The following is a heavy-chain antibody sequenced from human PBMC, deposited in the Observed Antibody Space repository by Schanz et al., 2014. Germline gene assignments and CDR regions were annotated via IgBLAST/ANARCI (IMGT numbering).Heavy chain of an antibody. CDR1: GFSVGNKY. CDR2: IYIGGNT. CDR3: ARGGPAYYFDD. Sequence: EVKLLESGGTLVRPGGSLRLSCAASGFSVGNKYMNWVRQAPGKGLEWVSFIYIGGNTYYADSVKGRFTISRDNSKNTVYIQMNSLRAEDTAVYYCARGGPAYYFDDWGQGTLVTVSS. J-gene: IGHJ4*02. V-gene: IGHV3-66*01.